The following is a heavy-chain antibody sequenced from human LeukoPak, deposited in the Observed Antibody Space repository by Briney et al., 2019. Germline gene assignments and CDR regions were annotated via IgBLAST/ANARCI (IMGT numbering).Heavy chain of an antibody. D-gene: IGHD5-18*01. CDR2: IYYSGST. Sequence: PSETLSLTCTVSGGSISSYYWSWIRQPPGKGLEWIGYIYYSGSTNYNPSLKSRVTISVDTSKNQFSLKLSSVTAADTAVYYCARDLGYDGYSYGYGYWGQGTLVTVSS. V-gene: IGHV4-59*01. J-gene: IGHJ4*02. CDR3: ARDLGYDGYSYGYGY. CDR1: GGSISSYY.